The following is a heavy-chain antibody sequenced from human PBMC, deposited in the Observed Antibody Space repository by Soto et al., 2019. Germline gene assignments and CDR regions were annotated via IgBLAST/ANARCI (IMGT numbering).Heavy chain of an antibody. J-gene: IGHJ5*02. CDR2: IYHSGST. CDR1: GSAISISNW. V-gene: IGHV4-4*02. CDR3: ARANYYDSSPRFDP. D-gene: IGHD3-22*01. Sequence: SEPLSLTFSYSGSAISISNWRSWFRQPPGQGLEWIGEIYHSGSTNYNPSLKSRVTISVDKSKKQFSLKLSSVTAADTAVYYCARANYYDSSPRFDPWGQGTLVTVS.